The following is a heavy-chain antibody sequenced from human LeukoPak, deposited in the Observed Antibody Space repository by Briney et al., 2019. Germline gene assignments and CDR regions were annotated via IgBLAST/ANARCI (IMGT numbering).Heavy chain of an antibody. CDR1: GFTVSSNY. D-gene: IGHD6-19*01. CDR2: IYSGGST. Sequence: GGSLRLSCTGSGFTVSSNYMSWVRQAPGKGLEWVSVIYSGGSTYYADSVKGRFTISRDNSKNTLYLQMNSLRAEDTAVYYCAKSMTLQWRGFFDLWGRGTHVTVSS. V-gene: IGHV3-53*01. CDR3: AKSMTLQWRGFFDL. J-gene: IGHJ2*01.